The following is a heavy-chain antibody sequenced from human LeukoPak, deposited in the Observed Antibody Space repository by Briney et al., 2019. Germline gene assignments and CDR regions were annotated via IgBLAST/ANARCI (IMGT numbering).Heavy chain of an antibody. D-gene: IGHD3-9*01. Sequence: ASVKVSCKASGYTFTSYYMHWVRQAPGQGLEWMGIINPSGGSTSYAQKFQGRVTMTRDTSTGTVYMELSSLRSEDTAVYYCARELRYFDWLLSFDYWGQGTLVTVSS. CDR2: INPSGGST. CDR1: GYTFTSYY. V-gene: IGHV1-46*01. J-gene: IGHJ4*02. CDR3: ARELRYFDWLLSFDY.